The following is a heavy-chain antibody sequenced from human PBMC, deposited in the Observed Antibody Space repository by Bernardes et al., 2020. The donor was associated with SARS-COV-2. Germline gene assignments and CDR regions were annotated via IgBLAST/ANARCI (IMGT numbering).Heavy chain of an antibody. CDR2: IWYDGGNQ. D-gene: IGHD3-22*01. CDR1: GLTFSIYA. J-gene: IGHJ4*02. CDR3: ARESIVWSNAFDY. Sequence: GGSLRLSCAASGLTFSIYAMHWVRQAPGKGLEWVAVIWYDGGNQNYADSVKGRFTISRDNSKDTLYLQMNSLRAEDTAVYYCARESIVWSNAFDYWGQGTLVTVSS. V-gene: IGHV3-33*01.